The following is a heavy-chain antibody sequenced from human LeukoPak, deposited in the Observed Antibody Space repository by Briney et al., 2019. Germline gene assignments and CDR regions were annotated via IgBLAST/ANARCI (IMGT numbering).Heavy chain of an antibody. CDR1: GFTFSSYA. J-gene: IGHJ6*02. Sequence: GRSLGLSCAASGFTFSSYAMHWVRQAPGKGLEWVAVISYDGSNKYYADSVKGRFTISRDNSKNTLYLQMNSLRAEDTAVYYCAKGMDVWGQGTTVTVSS. CDR3: AKGMDV. V-gene: IGHV3-30*04. CDR2: ISYDGSNK.